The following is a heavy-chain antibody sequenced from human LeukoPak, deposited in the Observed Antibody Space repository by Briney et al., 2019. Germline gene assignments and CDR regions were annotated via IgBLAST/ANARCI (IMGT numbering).Heavy chain of an antibody. D-gene: IGHD3-22*01. Sequence: SETLSLTCTVSGDSISSSYWSWIRQPPGKRLEWVGYVHYTGKTNYNPSLNNRATISVDMSKNRLSLTLTSVTVADTAMYYCARGYYDRSGSSNPFDSWGQGTLVTVSA. J-gene: IGHJ4*02. CDR2: VHYTGKT. CDR3: ARGYYDRSGSSNPFDS. V-gene: IGHV4-59*01. CDR1: GDSISSSY.